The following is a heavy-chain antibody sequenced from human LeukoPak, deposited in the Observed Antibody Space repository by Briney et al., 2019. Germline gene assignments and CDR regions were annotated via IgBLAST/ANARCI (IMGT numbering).Heavy chain of an antibody. Sequence: GASVKVSCKVSGDTLTELSMHWVRQAPGKGLEWMGGLDPEDGETIYAQKFQGRVTMAEDTSTDTAYMELSSLRSEDTAVYYCATVVPASGTETHFDYWGQGTLVTVSS. J-gene: IGHJ4*02. CDR3: ATVVPASGTETHFDY. V-gene: IGHV1-24*01. CDR2: LDPEDGET. CDR1: GDTLTELS. D-gene: IGHD6-13*01.